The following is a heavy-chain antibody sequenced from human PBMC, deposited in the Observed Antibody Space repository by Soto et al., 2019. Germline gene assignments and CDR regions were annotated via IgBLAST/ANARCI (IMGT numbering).Heavy chain of an antibody. CDR1: GYTFTSYY. J-gene: IGHJ4*02. CDR3: ATVYCSGGSCYSIDY. V-gene: IGHV1-46*03. D-gene: IGHD2-15*01. Sequence: GASVKVSCKASGYTFTSYYMHWVRQAPGQGLEWMGIINPSNSTSYAQKFQGRVTMTRDTSTSTVYMELSSLRSEDTAVYYCATVYCSGGSCYSIDYWGQGTLVTVS. CDR2: INPSNST.